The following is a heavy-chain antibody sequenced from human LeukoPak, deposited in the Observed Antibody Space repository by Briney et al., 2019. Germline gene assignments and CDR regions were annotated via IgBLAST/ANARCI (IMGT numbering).Heavy chain of an antibody. CDR2: ISSNGGST. CDR3: ARSRQTYSSSYWFDP. J-gene: IGHJ5*02. CDR1: GFTFSSYG. V-gene: IGHV3-64*01. D-gene: IGHD6-6*01. Sequence: GGSLRLSCAASGFTFSSYGMSWVRQVPGKGLEYVSAISSNGGSTYYANSVKGRFTISRDNSKNTLYLQMGSLRAEDMAVYYCARSRQTYSSSYWFDPWGQGTLVTVSS.